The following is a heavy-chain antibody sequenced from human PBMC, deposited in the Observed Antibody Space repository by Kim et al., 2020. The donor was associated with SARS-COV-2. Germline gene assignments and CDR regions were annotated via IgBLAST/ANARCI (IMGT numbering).Heavy chain of an antibody. CDR2: ISWDGGST. D-gene: IGHD3-10*01. J-gene: IGHJ5*02. CDR1: GFTFDDYT. CDR3: AKDFQARITMVWFDP. Sequence: GGSLRLSCAASGFTFDDYTMHWVRQAPGKGLEWVSLISWDGGSTYYADSVKGRFTISRDNSKNSLYLQMNSLRTEDTALYYCAKDFQARITMVWFDPWGQGTLVTVSS. V-gene: IGHV3-43*01.